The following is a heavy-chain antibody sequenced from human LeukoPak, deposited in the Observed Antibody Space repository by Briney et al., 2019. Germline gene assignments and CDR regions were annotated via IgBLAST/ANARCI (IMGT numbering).Heavy chain of an antibody. Sequence: GGSLRLSCAASGFTFSNYAMHWVRQAPGKGLVWLAVISYDGSNKYYADSVKGRFTISRDSSKNALYLQMNSLRADDTAVYYCARHRGSYFDYWGQGSLVTVSS. CDR1: GFTFSNYA. V-gene: IGHV3-30*14. CDR3: ARHRGSYFDY. J-gene: IGHJ4*02. D-gene: IGHD3-10*01. CDR2: ISYDGSNK.